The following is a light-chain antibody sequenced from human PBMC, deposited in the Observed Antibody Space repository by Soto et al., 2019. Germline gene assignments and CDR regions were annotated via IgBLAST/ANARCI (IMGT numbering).Light chain of an antibody. V-gene: IGKV3-15*01. CDR1: QSVSSN. J-gene: IGKJ2*01. CDR3: QQYVNWPPKYT. Sequence: EIVMTQSPATLSVSPGERATLSCRASQSVSSNLAWYQQIPGQAPRLLIYGASTRATGVPARFSGSGSGTECTLTISSLQSEDFAVYYCQQYVNWPPKYTFGQGTKLEIK. CDR2: GAS.